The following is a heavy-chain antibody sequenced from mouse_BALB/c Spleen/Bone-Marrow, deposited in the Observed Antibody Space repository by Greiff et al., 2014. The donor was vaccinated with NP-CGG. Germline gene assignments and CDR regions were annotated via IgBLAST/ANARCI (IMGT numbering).Heavy chain of an antibody. CDR2: ISHGGGTT. V-gene: IGHV5-12-1*01. D-gene: IGHD2-3*01. CDR1: GFAFSSYD. CDR3: TRHGGYYPYYYAMDY. Sequence: EVQLVESGGGLAKPGGSLKLSCAASGFAFSSYDMSWVRQTPEKRLEWVAYISHGGGTTYYSDTVKGRFTISRDNAKNTLYLQMSSLKSEDTAIYYCTRHGGYYPYYYAMDYWGQGTSVTVSS. J-gene: IGHJ4*01.